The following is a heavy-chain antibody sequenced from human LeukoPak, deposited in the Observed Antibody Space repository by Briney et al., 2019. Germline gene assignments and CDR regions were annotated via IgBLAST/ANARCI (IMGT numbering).Heavy chain of an antibody. CDR2: TYYRSKWSN. Sequence: SQTLSLTCALSGDSVSSKSAAWHWIRQSPSRGLEWLGRTYYRSKWSNDYAVSVRSRITINPDTSKNQFSLQLNSVTPEDTAVYYCVRDQVGGSLFDYWGQGTLLTVSS. CDR1: GDSVSSKSAA. V-gene: IGHV6-1*01. CDR3: VRDQVGGSLFDY. J-gene: IGHJ4*02. D-gene: IGHD1-26*01.